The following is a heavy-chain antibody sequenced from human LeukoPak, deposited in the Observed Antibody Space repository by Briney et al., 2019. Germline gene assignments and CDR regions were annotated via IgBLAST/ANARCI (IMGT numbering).Heavy chain of an antibody. CDR1: GFTFSSYG. Sequence: GRSLRLSCAASGFTFSSYGMHWVRQAPGKGLEWVAVIWYDGSNKYYADSVKGRFTISRDNSKNTLCLQMSSLRSEDTAVYYCARDGPLGDYWGQGTLVTVSS. D-gene: IGHD3-16*01. CDR2: IWYDGSNK. CDR3: ARDGPLGDY. V-gene: IGHV3-33*01. J-gene: IGHJ4*02.